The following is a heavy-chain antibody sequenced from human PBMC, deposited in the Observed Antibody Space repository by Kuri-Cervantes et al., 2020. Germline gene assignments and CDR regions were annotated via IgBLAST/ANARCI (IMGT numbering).Heavy chain of an antibody. CDR2: ISGSGGST. V-gene: IGHV3-23*01. D-gene: IGHD1-1*01. CDR3: ARDRPFVTIPTGNYYYMDV. Sequence: ETLSLTCAASGFAFSSYAMSWVRQAPGKGLEWVSAISGSGGSTYYADSVKGRFTISRDNSKNTLYLQMNSLRAEDTAVYYCARDRPFVTIPTGNYYYMDVWGKGTTVTVSS. J-gene: IGHJ6*03. CDR1: GFAFSSYA.